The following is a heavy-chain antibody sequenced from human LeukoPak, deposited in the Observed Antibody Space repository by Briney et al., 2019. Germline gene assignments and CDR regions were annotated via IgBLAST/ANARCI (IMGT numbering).Heavy chain of an antibody. J-gene: IGHJ4*02. V-gene: IGHV3-30*04. Sequence: PGGSLRLSCAASGFTFSSYAMHWVRQAPGKGLEWVAVISYDGSNKYYADSVKGRFTISRDNSKNTLYLQMNSLRAEDTAVYYCARALVGPLDYWGQGTLVTVSS. CDR1: GFTFSSYA. D-gene: IGHD3-16*02. CDR2: ISYDGSNK. CDR3: ARALVGPLDY.